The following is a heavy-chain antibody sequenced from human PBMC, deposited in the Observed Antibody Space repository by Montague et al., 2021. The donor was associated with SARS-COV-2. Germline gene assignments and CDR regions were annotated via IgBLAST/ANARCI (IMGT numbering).Heavy chain of an antibody. V-gene: IGHV4-39*01. D-gene: IGHD6-13*01. J-gene: IGHJ4*02. CDR1: GGSISTSTYY. CDR3: AGQRASSPFDH. CDR2: IYYTEST. Sequence: SETLSLTCTVSGGSISTSTYYWGWIRQPPGQGLDWIGNIYYTESTFYTPSLKSRVTISVDTSQNQFSLKLSSVTAADTAMYYCAGQRASSPFDHWGQGTLVTVSS.